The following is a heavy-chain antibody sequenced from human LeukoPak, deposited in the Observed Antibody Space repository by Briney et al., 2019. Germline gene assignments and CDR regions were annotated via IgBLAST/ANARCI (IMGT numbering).Heavy chain of an antibody. J-gene: IGHJ4*02. V-gene: IGHV4-59*01. CDR1: GGSISSYY. Sequence: SETLSLTCTVSGGSISSYYWSWIRQPPGKGLEWIGHIYYSGSTNYNPSLKSRVTISVDTSKNQFSLKLSSVTAADTAVYYCARASSRHYDSSGYYRPWGQGTLVTVSS. CDR3: ARASSRHYDSSGYYRP. CDR2: IYYSGST. D-gene: IGHD3-22*01.